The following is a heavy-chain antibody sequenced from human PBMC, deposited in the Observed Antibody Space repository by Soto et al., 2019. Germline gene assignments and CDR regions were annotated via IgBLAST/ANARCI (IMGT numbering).Heavy chain of an antibody. CDR3: ARVFSVVVPVAIDP. CDR2: RYFGGSA. J-gene: IGHJ5*02. CDR1: GGSITSNASY. Sequence: PSETLSLTCTVSGGSITSNASYWGWIRQSPGKGLEWIGNRYFGGSAFYNPSLRRRVTMSEDASQNQFSMKLSSVTAADTAVYYCARVFSVVVPVAIDPWGQGTLVTVSS. D-gene: IGHD2-2*02. V-gene: IGHV4-39*01.